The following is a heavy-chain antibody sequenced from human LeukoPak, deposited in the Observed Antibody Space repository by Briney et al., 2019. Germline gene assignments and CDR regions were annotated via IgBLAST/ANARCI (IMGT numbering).Heavy chain of an antibody. V-gene: IGHV4-59*08. CDR1: GGSISGFY. CDR2: IYHTGST. Sequence: SETLSLTCTVSGGSISGFYWSWIRQPPGKGLEWIGYIYHTGSTNYNPSLKSRVTISVDTSKNQFSLKLSSVTAADTAVYYCAPGDPLTGWGQGTLVTVSS. J-gene: IGHJ4*02. CDR3: APGDPLTG. D-gene: IGHD2-21*02.